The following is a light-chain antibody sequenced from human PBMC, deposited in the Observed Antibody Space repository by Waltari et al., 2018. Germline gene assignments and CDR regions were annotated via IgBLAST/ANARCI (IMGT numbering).Light chain of an antibody. Sequence: QSVLTQPPSVSAAPGQKVTISCSGSSSNIGHSYVSWYQQLPGTAPKLLVYENDKRPSGIPDRFSGSKSGTSATLGITGLQTGDEADYYCGTWDSSLNGGVFGGGTKLTVL. CDR3: GTWDSSLNGGV. CDR2: END. J-gene: IGLJ2*01. CDR1: SSNIGHSY. V-gene: IGLV1-51*02.